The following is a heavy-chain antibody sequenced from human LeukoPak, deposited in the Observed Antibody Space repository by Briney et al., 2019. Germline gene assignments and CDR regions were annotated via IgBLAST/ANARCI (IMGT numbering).Heavy chain of an antibody. V-gene: IGHV4-59*01. CDR1: GDSINSYY. J-gene: IGHJ4*02. D-gene: IGHD6-19*01. CDR3: ARASSGWYGLFDY. CDR2: IYSSGST. Sequence: SETLPLTCTVSGDSINSYYWSWIRQPPGKGLEWIGYIYSSGSTNYNPSLTSLKSRVTMSVDTSKKQFSLKLRSVTAADTAVYYCARASSGWYGLFDYWGRGTLVTVSS.